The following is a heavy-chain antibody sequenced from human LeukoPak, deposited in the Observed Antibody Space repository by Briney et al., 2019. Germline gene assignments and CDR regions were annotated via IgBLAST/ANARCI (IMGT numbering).Heavy chain of an antibody. Sequence: NPSQTLSLTCTVSGGSISSGGYYWSWIRQHPGKGLEWIGYIYYSGSTYYNPSLKSRVTISVDTSKNQFSLKLSSVTAADTAVYYCAREEWEPPYYYYGMDVWAKGPRSPSP. V-gene: IGHV4-31*03. J-gene: IGHJ6*02. CDR2: IYYSGST. D-gene: IGHD1-26*01. CDR3: AREEWEPPYYYYGMDV. CDR1: GGSISSGGYY.